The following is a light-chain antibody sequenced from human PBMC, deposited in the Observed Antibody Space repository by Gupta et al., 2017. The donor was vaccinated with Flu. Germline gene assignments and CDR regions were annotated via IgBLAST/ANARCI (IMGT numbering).Light chain of an antibody. CDR2: AAF. J-gene: IGKJ2*01. Sequence: PSSLSASVGDRVTITCRASQRISSYLNWYQQKRGKAPKLLIYAAFSLQSGVPSRFSGSGSGTDFTLTISSLQPEDFATYYCQQSYSTPPTFGQGTKLEIK. V-gene: IGKV1-39*01. CDR3: QQSYSTPPT. CDR1: QRISSY.